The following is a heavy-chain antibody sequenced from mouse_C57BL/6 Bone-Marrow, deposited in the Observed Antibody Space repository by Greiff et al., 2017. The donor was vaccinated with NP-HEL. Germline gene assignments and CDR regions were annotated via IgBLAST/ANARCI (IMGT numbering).Heavy chain of an antibody. V-gene: IGHV3-6*01. CDR2: ISYDGSN. CDR3: ARGDYSFDY. Sequence: DVHLVESGPGLVKPSQSLSLTCSVTGYSITSGYYWNWIRQFPGNKLEWMGYISYDGSNNYNPSLKNRISITRDTSKNQFFLKLNSVTTEDTATYYCARGDYSFDYWGQGTTLTVSS. CDR1: GYSITSGYY. J-gene: IGHJ2*01.